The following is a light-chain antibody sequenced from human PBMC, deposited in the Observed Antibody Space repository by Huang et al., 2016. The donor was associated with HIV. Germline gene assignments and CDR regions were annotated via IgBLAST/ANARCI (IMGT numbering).Light chain of an antibody. CDR2: KAS. CDR3: QQYSRSAT. Sequence: DIQMTQSPSTLSAAVGDRVTITCRASQSVTIWLAWFQQKPGKAPKLLIYKASTLESGVPSRFSGSGSGTVFTLTIDSLQPDDVATYYCQQYSRSATFGQGTKLEIK. CDR1: QSVTIW. J-gene: IGKJ2*01. V-gene: IGKV1-5*03.